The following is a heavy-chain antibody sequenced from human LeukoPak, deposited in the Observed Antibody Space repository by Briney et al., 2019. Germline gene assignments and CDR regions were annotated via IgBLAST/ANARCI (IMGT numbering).Heavy chain of an antibody. CDR3: ARGYSGSYRIDY. V-gene: IGHV3-74*03. CDR2: INGDGSST. J-gene: IGHJ4*02. CDR1: GFSFSNYW. Sequence: GGSLRLSCAASGFSFSNYWMHWVRQAPGKGLVWVSRINGDGSSTTYADSVKGRFTISRDNAKNTLYLQMNSLRAEDTALYYCARGYSGSYRIDYWGQGTLVTVSS. D-gene: IGHD1-26*01.